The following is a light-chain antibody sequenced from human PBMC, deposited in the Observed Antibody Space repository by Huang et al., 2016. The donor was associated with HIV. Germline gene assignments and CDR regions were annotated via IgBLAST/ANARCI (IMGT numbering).Light chain of an antibody. Sequence: DIQMTQSPSSLSASEGDRVTVTCRASQGIGTSLAWYQQKAGQVPRLLIFGASTLQSGVPSRFSGSGSGTSFTLTISNLQPEDVATYYCQKYNSAPRTFGQGTKVEI. J-gene: IGKJ1*01. CDR3: QKYNSAPRT. CDR2: GAS. CDR1: QGIGTS. V-gene: IGKV1-27*01.